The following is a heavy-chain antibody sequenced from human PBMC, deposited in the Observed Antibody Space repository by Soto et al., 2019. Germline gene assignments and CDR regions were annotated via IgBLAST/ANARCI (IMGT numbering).Heavy chain of an antibody. J-gene: IGHJ5*02. CDR2: INAGNGNT. CDR3: VGSSWPGGNWFDP. V-gene: IGHV1-3*01. D-gene: IGHD6-13*01. CDR1: GYTFTSYA. Sequence: GASVKVSCKASGYTFTSYAMHWVRQAPGQRLEWMGWINAGNGNTKYSQKFQGRVTITSDTSASTAYMELSSLRSEDTAVYYCVGSSWPGGNWFDPWGQGTLVTVSS.